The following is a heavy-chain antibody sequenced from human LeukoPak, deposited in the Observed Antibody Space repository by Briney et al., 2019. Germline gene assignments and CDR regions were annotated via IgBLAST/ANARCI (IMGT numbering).Heavy chain of an antibody. CDR3: ARVRAAAGTGYYYYYYMTS. J-gene: IGHJ6*03. D-gene: IGHD6-13*01. CDR2: INHSGST. Sequence: SETLSLTCAVYGGSFSGYYWSWIRQPPGKGLEWIGEINHSGSTNYNPSLKSRVTISVDTSKNQFSLKLSSVTAADTAVYYCARVRAAAGTGYYYYYYMTSGAKGPRSPSP. V-gene: IGHV4-34*01. CDR1: GGSFSGYY.